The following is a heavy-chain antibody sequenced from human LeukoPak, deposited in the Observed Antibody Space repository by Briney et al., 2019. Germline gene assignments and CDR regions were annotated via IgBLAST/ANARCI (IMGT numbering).Heavy chain of an antibody. CDR2: IWYDGSNK. CDR3: ARDHLYSKTYYYDSSGYYGGMGY. D-gene: IGHD3-22*01. Sequence: GGSLRLSCAASGFTFSSYGMHWVRQAPGKGLEWVAVIWYDGSNKYYAGSVKGRFTISRDNSKNTLYLQMNSLRAEDTAVYYCARDHLYSKTYYYDSSGYYGGMGYWGQGTLVTVSS. V-gene: IGHV3-33*01. J-gene: IGHJ4*02. CDR1: GFTFSSYG.